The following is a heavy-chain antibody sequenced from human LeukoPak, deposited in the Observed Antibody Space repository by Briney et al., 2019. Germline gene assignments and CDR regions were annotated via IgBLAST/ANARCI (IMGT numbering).Heavy chain of an antibody. Sequence: GGSLRFSCAASGYTFSSYAMSWVRQAPGKGLEWVSAISGSGGSTYYADSVKGRFTISRDNSRNTLYLQMNTLRAEDTAVYFCAKSPVSSCRGSFCYPFDYWGQGNLVTVSS. CDR3: AKSPVSSCRGSFCYPFDY. D-gene: IGHD2-15*01. J-gene: IGHJ4*02. CDR1: GYTFSSYA. V-gene: IGHV3-23*01. CDR2: ISGSGGST.